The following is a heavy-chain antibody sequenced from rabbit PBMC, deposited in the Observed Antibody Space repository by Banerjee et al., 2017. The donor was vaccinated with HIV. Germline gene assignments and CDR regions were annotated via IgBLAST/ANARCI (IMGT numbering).Heavy chain of an antibody. D-gene: IGHD6-1*01. CDR3: ARGTYNSYQL. CDR2: INASTGKP. Sequence: QEQLGESGGGLVQPEGSLTLTCKASGFSFSDRDVMCWVRQAPGKGLQWIACINASTGKPVYATWASGRFTISRTSSTTVTLRMTSLTAADRATYFCARGTYNSYQLWGPGTLVTVS. J-gene: IGHJ4*01. V-gene: IGHV1S45*01. CDR1: GFSFSDRDV.